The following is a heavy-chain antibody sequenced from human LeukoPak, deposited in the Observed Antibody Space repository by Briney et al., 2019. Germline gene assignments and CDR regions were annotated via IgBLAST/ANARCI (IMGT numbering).Heavy chain of an antibody. CDR1: GYTFTGYH. J-gene: IGHJ4*02. Sequence: ASVKVSCKASGYTFTGYHIHCVRQAPGQGLEWLWRINPYSGDTNVAHKFQGRITMTRDASITTAYMDLSSLTPDDTAVYFCARDQGSLTRSWYTGYWGQGTQVTVSS. CDR3: ARDQGSLTRSWYTGY. CDR2: INPYSGDT. D-gene: IGHD6-13*01. V-gene: IGHV1-2*06.